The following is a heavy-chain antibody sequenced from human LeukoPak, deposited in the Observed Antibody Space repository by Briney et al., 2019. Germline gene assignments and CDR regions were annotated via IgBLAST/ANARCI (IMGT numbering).Heavy chain of an antibody. Sequence: GGSLRLSCAASGFTFSNYAMNWVRQAPGKGLEWVSTISNSGGATHYADSVKGRFSISRDNSKNTLYLQMNSLKTEDTAVYYCTRYYDSSGYYGMDVWGQGTTVTVSS. CDR3: TRYYDSSGYYGMDV. CDR2: ISNSGGAT. V-gene: IGHV3-23*01. CDR1: GFTFSNYA. D-gene: IGHD3-22*01. J-gene: IGHJ6*02.